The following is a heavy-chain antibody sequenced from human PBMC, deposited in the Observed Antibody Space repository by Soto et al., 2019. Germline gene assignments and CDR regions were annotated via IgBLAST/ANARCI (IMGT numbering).Heavy chain of an antibody. CDR3: TTDLAYYDTSGYPH. Sequence: PGGSLRLSCAASGLTFNNAWMNWVRQAPGKGLDWVGRIKSKTHGGTTDYAAPVKGRFTISRDDSKSTLYLQMDSLKIEDTAVYYCTTDLAYYDTSGYPHWGQGTLVTVSS. J-gene: IGHJ4*02. D-gene: IGHD3-22*01. CDR2: IKSKTHGGTT. CDR1: GLTFNNAW. V-gene: IGHV3-15*07.